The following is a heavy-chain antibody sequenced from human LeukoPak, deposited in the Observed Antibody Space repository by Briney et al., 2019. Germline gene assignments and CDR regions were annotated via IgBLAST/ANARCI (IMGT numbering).Heavy chain of an antibody. CDR3: AKSDDILTPKDAFDI. Sequence: PGGSLRLSCAASGFAFSSYGMHWVRQAPGKGLEWVAFIRYDGSNKYYADSVKGRFTISRDNSKNTLYLQMNSLRAEDTAVYYCAKSDDILTPKDAFDIWGQGTMVTVSS. CDR2: IRYDGSNK. V-gene: IGHV3-30*02. J-gene: IGHJ3*02. D-gene: IGHD3-9*01. CDR1: GFAFSSYG.